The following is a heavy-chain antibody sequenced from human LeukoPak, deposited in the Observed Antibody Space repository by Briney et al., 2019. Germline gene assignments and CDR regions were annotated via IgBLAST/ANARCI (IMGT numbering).Heavy chain of an antibody. D-gene: IGHD1-26*01. CDR3: AKDLGRYRNNYFDY. Sequence: GGSLRLSPAASGFTFTSYAMGWVRHAPEKGLEWVATISGSGGGTYSADSVKGRFTISRDDSKNTLYLQMNSLRAEDTAVYYCAKDLGRYRNNYFDYWGQGTLVTVSS. CDR1: GFTFTSYA. V-gene: IGHV3-23*01. CDR2: ISGSGGGT. J-gene: IGHJ4*02.